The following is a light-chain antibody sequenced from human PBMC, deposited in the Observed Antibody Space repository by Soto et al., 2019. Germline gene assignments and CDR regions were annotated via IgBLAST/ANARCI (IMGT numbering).Light chain of an antibody. J-gene: IGLJ1*01. Sequence: QSVLTQPASVSGSPGQSITISCTGTSSDVGNSKYVSWYQQHPGKAPKLVIYEVTNRPSGVSNRFSGSKSGNTASLTLSGLQAEDEAEYYCTSVSNSSYVFGPGTKV. V-gene: IGLV2-14*01. CDR1: SSDVGNSKY. CDR3: TSVSNSSYV. CDR2: EVT.